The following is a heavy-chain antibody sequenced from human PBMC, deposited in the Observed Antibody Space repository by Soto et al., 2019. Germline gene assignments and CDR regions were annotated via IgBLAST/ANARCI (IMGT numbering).Heavy chain of an antibody. J-gene: IGHJ6*02. CDR2: MSGRSGDP. Sequence: QVQLVQSGGEVKKPGASVRVSCQASGYPFNKIAIHWVRQAPGHGLEWLGRMSGRSGDPNCAPTVRDRITMATDTSNNTACMGLRSLKSDHTAGYYCSRGGGLGTEKHPYGLDVWGQGTTVTV. D-gene: IGHD1-26*01. CDR3: SRGGGLGTEKHPYGLDV. V-gene: IGHV1-18*01. CDR1: GYPFNKIA.